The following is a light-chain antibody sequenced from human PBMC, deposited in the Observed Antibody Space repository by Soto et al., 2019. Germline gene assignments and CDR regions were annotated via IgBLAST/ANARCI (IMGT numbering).Light chain of an antibody. V-gene: IGKV1-5*01. CDR1: QSIGTW. Sequence: DVQMTQSPSTLSASVGDRVTITCRASQSIGTWLAWYHHKPGGAPRLLIYDASTLESGVPSRFSGSGSGTEFTLSISSLQPDDSATYYCQQHNSSPWTFGQGTKVDIK. CDR2: DAS. CDR3: QQHNSSPWT. J-gene: IGKJ1*01.